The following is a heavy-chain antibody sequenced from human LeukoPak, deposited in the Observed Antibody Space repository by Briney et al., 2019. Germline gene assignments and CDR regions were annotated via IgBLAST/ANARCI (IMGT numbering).Heavy chain of an antibody. CDR3: AREGISGQPYYYCYYMDV. CDR2: IYYSGST. Sequence: SETLSLTCAVYGGSFSGYYWSWIRQPPGKGLEWIGYIYYSGSTNYNPSLKSRVTISVDTSKNQFSLKLSSVTAADTAVYYCAREGISGQPYYYCYYMDVWGKGTTVTVSS. J-gene: IGHJ6*03. V-gene: IGHV4-59*01. D-gene: IGHD3-10*01. CDR1: GGSFSGYY.